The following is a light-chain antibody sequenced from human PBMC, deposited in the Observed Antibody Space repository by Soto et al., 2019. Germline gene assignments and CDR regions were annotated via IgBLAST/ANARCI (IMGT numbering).Light chain of an antibody. J-gene: IGKJ5*01. CDR2: GAS. V-gene: IGKV3-15*01. CDR1: QSVSSN. Sequence: EIVMTQSPDTLSVSPGERATLSCRASQSVSSNLAWYQQKPGQAPRLLIYGASTRATGIPARYSGSGSGTEFTLTISSLQSEDCAVYYCQQYNNWLITFGQGTRLEI. CDR3: QQYNNWLIT.